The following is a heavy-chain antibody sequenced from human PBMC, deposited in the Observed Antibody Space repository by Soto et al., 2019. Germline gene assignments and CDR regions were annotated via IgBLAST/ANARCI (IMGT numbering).Heavy chain of an antibody. CDR2: IIPIFGTA. CDR3: ASAPGYSYGYGYSYYGMDV. V-gene: IGHV1-69*01. D-gene: IGHD5-18*01. J-gene: IGHJ6*02. Sequence: QVQLVQSGAEVKKPGSSVKVSCKASGGTFSSYAISWVRQAPGQGLEWMGGIIPIFGTANYAQEFQGRVTITADESTSTAYMALSSLRSEDTAVYYCASAPGYSYGYGYSYYGMDVWGQGTTVTVSS. CDR1: GGTFSSYA.